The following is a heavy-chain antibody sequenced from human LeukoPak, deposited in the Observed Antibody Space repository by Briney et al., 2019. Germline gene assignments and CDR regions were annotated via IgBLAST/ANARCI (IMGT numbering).Heavy chain of an antibody. CDR2: IYHSGST. D-gene: IGHD2-21*01. V-gene: IGHV4-30-2*05. CDR1: GGSISSGGYY. CDR3: ARVHCGGDCYSPILYNWFDP. J-gene: IGHJ5*02. Sequence: SETLSLTCAVSGGSISSGGYYWSWIRQPPGKGLEWIGYIYHSGSTYYNPSLKSRVTISVDTSKNQFSLKLSSVTAADTAVYYCARVHCGGDCYSPILYNWFDPWGQGTLVTVSS.